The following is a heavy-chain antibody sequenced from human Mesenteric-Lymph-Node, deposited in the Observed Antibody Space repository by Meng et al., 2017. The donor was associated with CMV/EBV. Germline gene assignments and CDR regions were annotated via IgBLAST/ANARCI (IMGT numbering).Heavy chain of an antibody. J-gene: IGHJ4*02. CDR1: GFTFSDYY. CDR2: ISSSSSYI. Sequence: GESLKISCAASGFTFSDYYMNWIRQAPGKGLEWVSSISSSSSYIYYADSVKGRFTISRDNAKNSLYLQMNSLRAEDTAVYYCARETPYYYDSSGTFDYWGQGTLVTVSS. CDR3: ARETPYYYDSSGTFDY. D-gene: IGHD3-22*01. V-gene: IGHV3-21*01.